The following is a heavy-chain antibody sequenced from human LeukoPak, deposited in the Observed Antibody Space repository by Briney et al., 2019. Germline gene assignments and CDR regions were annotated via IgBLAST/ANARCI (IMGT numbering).Heavy chain of an antibody. J-gene: IGHJ4*02. V-gene: IGHV3-43*02. CDR3: AKGHGSRTGDFEY. CDR2: ISGDSDYT. Sequence: GGSLRLSCAASGFTLDEYAMHSGRQAPGMGLEWVSLISGDSDYTYYADSVKGRFTISRDNSKNSLYLQMNTLRTEDNALYYCAKGHGSRTGDFEYWGQGTLVTVSS. D-gene: IGHD3-10*01. CDR1: GFTLDEYA.